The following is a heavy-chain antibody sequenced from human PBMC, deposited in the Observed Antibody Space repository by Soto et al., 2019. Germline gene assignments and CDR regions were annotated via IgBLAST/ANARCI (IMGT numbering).Heavy chain of an antibody. CDR1: GFTFISYW. J-gene: IGHJ4*02. D-gene: IGHD6-19*01. V-gene: IGHV3-7*01. CDR3: ARNQWPAD. Sequence: EVQLVESGGDLVQPGGSLRLSCAASGFTFISYWMSWVRQAPGKGLEWVANIKQDGSEKYYVDSVKGRFTISRDNAKNSLYLQMNSLGAEDPAVEYCARNQWPADWGQGNLVTVSS. CDR2: IKQDGSEK.